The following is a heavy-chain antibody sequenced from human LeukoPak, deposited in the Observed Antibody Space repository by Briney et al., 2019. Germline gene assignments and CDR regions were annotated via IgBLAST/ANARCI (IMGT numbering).Heavy chain of an antibody. Sequence: PSETLSLTCAVSGYSISSGYYWGWIRQPPGEGLEWIGRIYHSGSTYYNPSLKSRVTISVDTSKNQFSLKLSSVTAADTAVYYCARGDGRDGYKGRLEYWGQGTLVTVSS. D-gene: IGHD5-24*01. CDR2: IYHSGST. V-gene: IGHV4-38-2*01. CDR3: ARGDGRDGYKGRLEY. CDR1: GYSISSGYY. J-gene: IGHJ4*02.